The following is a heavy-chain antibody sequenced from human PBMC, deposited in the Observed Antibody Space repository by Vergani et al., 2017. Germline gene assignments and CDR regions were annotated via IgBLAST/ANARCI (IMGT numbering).Heavy chain of an antibody. V-gene: IGHV4-61*02. CDR2: IYISGST. CDR1: GGSISSGGYS. J-gene: IGHJ4*02. CDR3: ARDLRIGDISYYFDY. D-gene: IGHD3-10*01. Sequence: QLQLQESGSGLVKPSQTLSLTCAVSGGSISSGGYSWSWIRQPAGKGLEWIGRIYISGSTNYNPSLKSRVTMSVDMSKNQFSLKLSSVTAADTAVYFCARDLRIGDISYYFDYWGQGTLVTVSS.